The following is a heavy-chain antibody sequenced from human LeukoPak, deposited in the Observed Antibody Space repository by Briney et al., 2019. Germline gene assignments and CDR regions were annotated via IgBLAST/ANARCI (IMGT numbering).Heavy chain of an antibody. CDR3: VKLLPDSGLSGH. CDR1: GFSFRTYV. D-gene: IGHD1-26*01. Sequence: GGSLRLSCAASGFSFRTYVMIWVRQTPGRRLEWVSSITNTGEYISYADSVKGRFINSRDNSKDTLYLQMNSLRVEDTAVYYCVKLLPDSGLSGHWGLGTLVTVSS. V-gene: IGHV3-23*01. CDR2: ITNTGEYI. J-gene: IGHJ4*02.